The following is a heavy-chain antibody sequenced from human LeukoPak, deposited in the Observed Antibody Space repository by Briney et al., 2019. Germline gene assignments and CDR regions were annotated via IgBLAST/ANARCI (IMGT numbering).Heavy chain of an antibody. CDR3: AREGPYCSSTSCYRPFDY. Sequence: ASVKVSCKASGYTFTGYYMHWVRQAPGQGLEWMGWINPNSGGTNYAQKFRGRDTMTRDTSISTAYMELSRLRSDDTAVYYCAREGPYCSSTSCYRPFDYWGQGTLVTVSS. J-gene: IGHJ4*02. CDR1: GYTFTGYY. D-gene: IGHD2-2*02. V-gene: IGHV1-2*02. CDR2: INPNSGGT.